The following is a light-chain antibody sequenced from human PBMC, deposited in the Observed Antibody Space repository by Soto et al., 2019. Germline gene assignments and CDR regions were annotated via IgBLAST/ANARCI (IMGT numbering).Light chain of an antibody. CDR1: QSIRTY. CDR2: AAS. CDR3: QQSYSNPIT. V-gene: IGKV1-39*01. J-gene: IGKJ5*01. Sequence: IQWTQSPYFLSASVVDIVTITFRASQSIRTYLNWYHQKAGRAPKLLIYAASSLQSGVPSRFSGSGSGTDFTLTISSLQPEDFETYYCQQSYSNPITFGQGTRLEIK.